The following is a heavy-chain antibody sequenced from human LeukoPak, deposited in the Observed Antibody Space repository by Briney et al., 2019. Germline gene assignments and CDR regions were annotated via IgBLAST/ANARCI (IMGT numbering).Heavy chain of an antibody. CDR3: AREGGSSWCFDY. D-gene: IGHD6-13*01. J-gene: IGHJ4*02. Sequence: GGSLRLSCAASGFTFSSYAMSWVRQAPGKGLEWVSSISSSSSYIYYADSVKGRFTISRDNAKNSLYLQMNSLRAEDTAVYYCAREGGSSWCFDYWGQGTLVTVSS. CDR2: ISSSSSYI. V-gene: IGHV3-21*01. CDR1: GFTFSSYA.